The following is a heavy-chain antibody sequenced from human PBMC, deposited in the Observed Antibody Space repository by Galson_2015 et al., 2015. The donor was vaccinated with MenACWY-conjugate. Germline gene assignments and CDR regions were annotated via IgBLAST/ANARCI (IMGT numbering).Heavy chain of an antibody. J-gene: IGHJ6*02. V-gene: IGHV3-23*01. D-gene: IGHD4-23*01. Sequence: SLRLSCAASGFTFSSYAMSWVRQAPGKGLEWVSAISGSGGSTYYADSVKGRFTISGDNSKNTLYLQMNSLRAEDTAVYYCATLLGVVTRNSYYSYGMDVWGQGTPVTVSS. CDR2: ISGSGGST. CDR1: GFTFSSYA. CDR3: ATLLGVVTRNSYYSYGMDV.